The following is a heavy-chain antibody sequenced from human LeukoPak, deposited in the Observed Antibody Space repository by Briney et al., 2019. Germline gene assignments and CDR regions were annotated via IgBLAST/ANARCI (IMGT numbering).Heavy chain of an antibody. J-gene: IGHJ6*02. D-gene: IGHD3-10*01. Sequence: GGSLRLSCAASGFTFSSYAMGWVRQPPGKGLEWVSGISSGGGSTYYTDSMKGRFTISRDNSKNTLYLQMNSLRAEDTAVYYCAKNYASGRGVPYAMDVWGQGTTVTVSS. V-gene: IGHV3-23*01. CDR1: GFTFSSYA. CDR2: ISSGGGST. CDR3: AKNYASGRGVPYAMDV.